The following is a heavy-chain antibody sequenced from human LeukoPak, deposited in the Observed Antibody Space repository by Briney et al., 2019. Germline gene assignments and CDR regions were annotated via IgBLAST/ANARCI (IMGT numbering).Heavy chain of an antibody. CDR3: ADLDCSGGSCYLDY. J-gene: IGHJ4*02. D-gene: IGHD2-15*01. Sequence: GSSVKVSCKASGGTFSSYTISWVRQAPGQGLEWMGRIIPILGIANYAQKFQGRVTNTADKSTSTAYMELSSLRSEDTAVYYCADLDCSGGSCYLDYWGQGTLVTVSS. CDR2: IIPILGIA. CDR1: GGTFSSYT. V-gene: IGHV1-69*02.